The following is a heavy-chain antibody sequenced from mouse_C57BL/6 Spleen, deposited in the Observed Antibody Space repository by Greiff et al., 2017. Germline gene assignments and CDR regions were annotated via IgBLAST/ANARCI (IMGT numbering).Heavy chain of an antibody. CDR3: AREEGITGTY. CDR1: GYAFSSSW. J-gene: IGHJ3*01. D-gene: IGHD1-1*01. Sequence: QVHVKQSGPELVKPGASVKISCKASGYAFSSSWMNWVKQRPGKGLEWIGRIYPGDGDTNYNGKFKGKATLTADKSSSTAYMQLSSLTSEDSAVYFCAREEGITGTYWGQGTLVTVSA. V-gene: IGHV1-82*01. CDR2: IYPGDGDT.